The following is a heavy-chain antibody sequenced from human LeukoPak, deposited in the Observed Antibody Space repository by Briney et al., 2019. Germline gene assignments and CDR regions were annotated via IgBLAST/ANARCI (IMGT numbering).Heavy chain of an antibody. D-gene: IGHD2-15*01. CDR2: IRSKAYGGTT. Sequence: GRSLRLSCTASGFTFGDYAMSWFRQAPGKGLEWVGFIRSKAYGGTTEYAASVKGRFTISRDDSKSIAYLQMNSLKTEDTAVYYCTRELAPYPVVVVAATWDYWGQGTLVTVSS. CDR3: TRELAPYPVVVVAATWDY. CDR1: GFTFGDYA. J-gene: IGHJ4*02. V-gene: IGHV3-49*03.